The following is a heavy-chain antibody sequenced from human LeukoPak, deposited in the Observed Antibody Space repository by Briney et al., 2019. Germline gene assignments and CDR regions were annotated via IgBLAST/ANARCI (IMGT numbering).Heavy chain of an antibody. CDR2: DSYAGRT. V-gene: IGHV4-59*11. D-gene: IGHD3-22*01. Sequence: TASETLSLTCTVSGGGSINGHYWSWIRQPPGKGLEWIGFDSYAGRTKYNPSLQSRVTISVATSENNFSLKLTSVTTADTAVYYCARLLDNDSSGDPDTFDMWGQGTVVIVSS. J-gene: IGHJ3*02. CDR1: GGGSINGHY. CDR3: ARLLDNDSSGDPDTFDM.